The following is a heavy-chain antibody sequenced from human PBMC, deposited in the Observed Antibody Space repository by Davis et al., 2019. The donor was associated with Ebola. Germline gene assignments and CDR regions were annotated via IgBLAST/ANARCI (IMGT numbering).Heavy chain of an antibody. J-gene: IGHJ4*02. CDR3: AKFKVAVRYFDY. D-gene: IGHD6-19*01. CDR1: GFTVSSNY. Sequence: GGSLRLSCAASGFTVSSNYMSWVRQAPGKGLEWVSVIYSGGSTYYADSVKGRFTISRDNSKNTLYLQMNSLRAEDTAVYYCAKFKVAVRYFDYWGQGTLVTVSS. CDR2: IYSGGST. V-gene: IGHV3-66*01.